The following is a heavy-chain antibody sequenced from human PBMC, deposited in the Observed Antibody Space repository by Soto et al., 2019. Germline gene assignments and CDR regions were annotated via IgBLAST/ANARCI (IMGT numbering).Heavy chain of an antibody. CDR3: ARPYDSSQSPRFDY. J-gene: IGHJ4*02. CDR1: GYNISSYD. D-gene: IGHD3-22*01. CDR2: ISPYNGKT. V-gene: IGHV1-18*01. Sequence: GASVKVSCKASGYNISSYDIIWVRQAPGQGLEWMGWISPYNGKTNYAQNLQGRVSMTTDTSTTTAYMELRSLRSDDTAVYYCARPYDSSQSPRFDYWGQGTLVTVSS.